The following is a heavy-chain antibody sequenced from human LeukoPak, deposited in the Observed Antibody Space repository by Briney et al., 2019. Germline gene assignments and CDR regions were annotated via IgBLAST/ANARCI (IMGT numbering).Heavy chain of an antibody. CDR2: IYYSGST. D-gene: IGHD2-2*01. V-gene: IGHV4-31*03. CDR3: ARLLGYCSSTSCHSDP. Sequence: SETLSLTCTVSGGSISSGGYYWSWIRQHPGKGLEWIGYIYYSGSTYHNPSLKSRVTISVDTSKNQFSLKLSSVTAADTAVYYCARLLGYCSSTSCHSDPWGQGTLVTVSS. J-gene: IGHJ5*02. CDR1: GGSISSGGYY.